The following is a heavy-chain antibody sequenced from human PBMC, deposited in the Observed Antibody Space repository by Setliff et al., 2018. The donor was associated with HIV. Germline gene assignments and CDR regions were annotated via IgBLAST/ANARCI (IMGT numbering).Heavy chain of an antibody. D-gene: IGHD4-17*01. V-gene: IGHV3-11*01. Sequence: GSLRLSCVASGFTLSDYYMSWIRQAPGKGLEWVSYISFSGNTIYYRDSVRGRFTIARDNARNSLYLQMNSLKADDTAVYYCARAKIGPAGDRTYYYGMDVWGQGTTVTVSS. CDR3: ARAKIGPAGDRTYYYGMDV. CDR2: ISFSGNTI. CDR1: GFTLSDYY. J-gene: IGHJ6*02.